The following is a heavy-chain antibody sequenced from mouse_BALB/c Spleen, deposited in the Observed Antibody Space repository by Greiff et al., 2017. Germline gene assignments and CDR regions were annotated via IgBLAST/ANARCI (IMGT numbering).Heavy chain of an antibody. CDR2: ISYSGST. D-gene: IGHD1-1*01. Sequence: EVQLVESGPSLVKPSQTLSLTCSVTGDSITSGYWNWIRKFPGNKLEYMGYISYSGSTYYNPSLKSRISITRDTSKNQYYLQLNSVTTEDTATYYCARSADGRGSPYWYFDVWGAGTTVTVSS. CDR1: GDSITSGY. J-gene: IGHJ1*01. CDR3: ARSADGRGSPYWYFDV. V-gene: IGHV3-8*02.